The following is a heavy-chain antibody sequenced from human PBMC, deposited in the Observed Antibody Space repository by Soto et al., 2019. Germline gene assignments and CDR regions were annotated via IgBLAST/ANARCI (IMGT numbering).Heavy chain of an antibody. CDR3: ARVRRFSEWFDP. Sequence: RRIIQYAGGGLEWIGRIYSSGSTNYNPSLKSRVTISLDTSMNHFSLRLSSVTAADTAVYYCARVRRFSEWFDPWRQGTFVTVSS. J-gene: IGHJ5*02. CDR2: IYSSGST. D-gene: IGHD3-3*01. V-gene: IGHV4-4*07.